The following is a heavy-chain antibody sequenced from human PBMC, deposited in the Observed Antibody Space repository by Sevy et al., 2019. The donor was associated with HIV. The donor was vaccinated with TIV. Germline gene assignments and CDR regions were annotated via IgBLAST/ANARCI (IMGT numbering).Heavy chain of an antibody. J-gene: IGHJ5*02. CDR2: IYHSGST. V-gene: IGHV4-38-2*02. Sequence: SETLSLTCAVSGYSISSGYYWGWIRQPPGKGLEWIGSIYHSGSTYYNPSLKSRVTISVDTSKNQFSLKLSSVTAADTAVYYCARERITMVRGVIITNWFDPWGQRTLVTVSS. CDR3: ARERITMVRGVIITNWFDP. D-gene: IGHD3-10*01. CDR1: GYSISSGYY.